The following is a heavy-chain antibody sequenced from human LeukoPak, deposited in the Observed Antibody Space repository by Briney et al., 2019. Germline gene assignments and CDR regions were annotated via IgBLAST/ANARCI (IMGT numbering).Heavy chain of an antibody. J-gene: IGHJ6*03. CDR3: ARGRGDYSNYAPYYYYYYMDV. CDR1: GGSISSGDYY. Sequence: SETLSLTCTVSGGSISSGDYYWSWIRQPPGKGLEWIGEINHSGSTNYNPSLKSRVTISVDTSKNQFSLKLSSVTAADTAVYYCARGRGDYSNYAPYYYYYYMDVWGKGTTVTVSS. CDR2: INHSGST. D-gene: IGHD4-11*01. V-gene: IGHV4-39*07.